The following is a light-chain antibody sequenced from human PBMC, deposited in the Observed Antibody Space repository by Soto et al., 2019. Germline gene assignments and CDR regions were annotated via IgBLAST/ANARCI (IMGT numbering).Light chain of an antibody. CDR3: QQYNNWPPIT. J-gene: IGKJ5*01. CDR2: DAS. V-gene: IGKV3-15*01. CDR1: QSVSSY. Sequence: EIVWTQSPATLSLSPGERAALSCRASQSVSSYLAWYQQKPGQAPRLLIYDASTRATGIPARFSGSGSGTEFTLTISSLQAEDFAVYYCQQYNNWPPITFGQGTRLEIK.